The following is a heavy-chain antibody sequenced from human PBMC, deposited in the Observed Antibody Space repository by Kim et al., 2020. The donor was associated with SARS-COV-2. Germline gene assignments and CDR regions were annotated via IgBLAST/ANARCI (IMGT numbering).Heavy chain of an antibody. CDR3: TVDRGIAAAGTFDY. CDR2: IRSKADGGTT. CDR1: GFTFGDYA. J-gene: IGHJ4*02. D-gene: IGHD6-13*01. V-gene: IGHV3-49*04. Sequence: GGSLRHSCTASGFTFGDYAMSWVRQAPGKGLEWVGVIRSKADGGTTEYAASVKGRFTISRDESKSIAYLQMNSLKTEDTAVYYCTVDRGIAAAGTFDYWGQGTLVTVPS.